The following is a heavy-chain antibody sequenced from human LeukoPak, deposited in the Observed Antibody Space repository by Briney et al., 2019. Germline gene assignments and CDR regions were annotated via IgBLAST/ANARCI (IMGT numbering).Heavy chain of an antibody. Sequence: ASVKVSCKASGYTFTSYAIHWVRQAPGQRLEWMGWISAGNGNTKYSQNFQGRVTFISNTSATTAFMELSSLRSEDAAVYYCARDSGSGNNDYWGQGTLVTVSS. D-gene: IGHD1-26*01. V-gene: IGHV1-3*01. CDR3: ARDSGSGNNDY. CDR2: ISAGNGNT. CDR1: GYTFTSYA. J-gene: IGHJ4*02.